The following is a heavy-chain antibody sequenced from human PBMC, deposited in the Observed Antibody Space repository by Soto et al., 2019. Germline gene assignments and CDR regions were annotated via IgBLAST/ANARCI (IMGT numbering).Heavy chain of an antibody. CDR2: ISSSSSYI. CDR1: GFTFSSYS. V-gene: IGHV3-21*01. D-gene: IGHD3-10*01. J-gene: IGHJ6*04. Sequence: GGSLRLSCAASGFTFSSYSMNWVRQAPGKGLEWVSSISSSSSYIYYADSVKGRFTISRDNAKNSLYLQMNSLRAEDTAVYYCARGSGAVYGSGADVWGKGNTVTVSS. CDR3: ARGSGAVYGSGADV.